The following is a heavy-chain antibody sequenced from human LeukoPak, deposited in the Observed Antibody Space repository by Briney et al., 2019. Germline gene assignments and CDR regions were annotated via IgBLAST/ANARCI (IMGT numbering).Heavy chain of an antibody. CDR1: GGSISSYY. CDR2: IYDSGST. D-gene: IGHD6-19*01. J-gene: IGHJ4*02. CDR3: VRGNGWYAY. V-gene: IGHV4-59*01. Sequence: SETLSLTCTVSGGSISSYYWSWIRQSPGKGLEWIGYIYDSGSTNHDPSLKSRVTISVDTSKNQFSLKLSSVTPADTAVYYCVRGNGWYAYWGQGTLVTVSS.